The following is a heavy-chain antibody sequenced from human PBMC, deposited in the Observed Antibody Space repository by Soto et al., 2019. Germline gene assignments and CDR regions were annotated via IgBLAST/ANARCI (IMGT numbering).Heavy chain of an antibody. J-gene: IGHJ5*02. D-gene: IGHD3-10*01. CDR1: GGSISSYY. CDR3: ESHWFGHNWFDT. CDR2: IYYSGST. Sequence: SETLSLTCTVSGGSISSYYWSWIRQPPGKGLEWIGYIYYSGSTNYNPSLKSRVTISVDTSKNQFSLKLSSVTAADTAVYYGESHWFGHNWFDTWGQGTLVTVSS. V-gene: IGHV4-59*08.